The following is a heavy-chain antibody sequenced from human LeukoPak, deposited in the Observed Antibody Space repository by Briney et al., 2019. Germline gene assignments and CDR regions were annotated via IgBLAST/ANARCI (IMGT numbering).Heavy chain of an antibody. CDR3: ARDIYYYDSSGYYDGNFDY. J-gene: IGHJ4*02. CDR2: IYHSGST. CDR1: GYSISSGYY. D-gene: IGHD3-22*01. V-gene: IGHV4-38-2*02. Sequence: PSETLSLTCTVSGYSISSGYYWGWIRPPPGKGLEWIGSIYHSGSTYYNPSLKSRVTISVDTSKNQFSLKLSSVTAADTAVYYCARDIYYYDSSGYYDGNFDYWGQGTLVTVSS.